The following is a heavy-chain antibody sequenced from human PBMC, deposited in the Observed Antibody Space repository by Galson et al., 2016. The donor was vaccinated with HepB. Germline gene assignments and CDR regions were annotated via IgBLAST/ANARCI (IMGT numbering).Heavy chain of an antibody. CDR1: GFIFSNYW. CDR2: VSPEGNRE. J-gene: IGHJ3*02. V-gene: IGHV3-7*05. Sequence: SLRLSCAASGFIFSNYWMSWVRQAPGKGLEWVSNVSPEGNREGYVDSMKGRFTISRDNSKNTLYLQINSLRAEDTAVYYCAKVVGRFGSGGGAFDIWGQGTMVTVSS. D-gene: IGHD3-10*01. CDR3: AKVVGRFGSGGGAFDI.